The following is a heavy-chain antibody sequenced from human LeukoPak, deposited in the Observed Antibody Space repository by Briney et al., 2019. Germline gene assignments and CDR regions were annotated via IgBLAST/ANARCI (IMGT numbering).Heavy chain of an antibody. J-gene: IGHJ4*02. Sequence: GGSLRLSCAGSGFPFSIYGMNWVRQAPGKGLEWVSGISPGGGPTYYADSVKGRFTISRDSSKNTLYLQMNSLRAEDTAVYYCARGYSSSIQYWGQGTLVTVSS. CDR3: ARGYSSSIQY. CDR2: ISPGGGPT. D-gene: IGHD6-13*01. V-gene: IGHV3-23*01. CDR1: GFPFSIYG.